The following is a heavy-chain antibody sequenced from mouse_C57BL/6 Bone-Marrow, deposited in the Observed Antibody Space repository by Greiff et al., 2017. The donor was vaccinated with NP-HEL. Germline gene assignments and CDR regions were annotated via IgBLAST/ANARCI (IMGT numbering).Heavy chain of an antibody. CDR1: GYTFTSYG. D-gene: IGHD2-3*01. CDR3: ARGWLLSYYFDY. Sequence: QVQLQQSGAELARPGASVKLSCKAPGYTFTSYGISWVKQRTGQGLEWIGEIYPRSGNTYYNEKFKGKATLTADKSSSTAYMELRSLTSEDSAVYFCARGWLLSYYFDYWGQGTTLTVSS. CDR2: IYPRSGNT. J-gene: IGHJ2*01. V-gene: IGHV1-81*01.